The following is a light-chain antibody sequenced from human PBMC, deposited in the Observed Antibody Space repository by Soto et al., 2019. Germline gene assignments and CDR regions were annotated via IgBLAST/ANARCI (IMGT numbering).Light chain of an antibody. J-gene: IGKJ3*01. CDR2: GVS. V-gene: IGKV3D-15*01. CDR3: QQYNNWPRT. Sequence: EIVMTQSPATLSVSPGERATLSCRASQSVSSNLAWYQQKPGQGPRLLLYGVSTRATGIPARFSGSGSGTEFTLTISSLQSEDFAIYYFQQYNNWPRTFGPGTKVDFK. CDR1: QSVSSN.